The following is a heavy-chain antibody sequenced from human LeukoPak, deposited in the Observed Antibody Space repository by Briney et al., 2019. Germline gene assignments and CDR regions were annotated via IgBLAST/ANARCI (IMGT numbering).Heavy chain of an antibody. CDR3: ASISGSSRDY. CDR1: GYTFTGYY. D-gene: IGHD1-26*01. CDR2: ISAYNGNT. V-gene: IGHV1-18*04. J-gene: IGHJ4*02. Sequence: ASVKVSCKASGYTFTGYYMHWVRQAPGQGLEWMGWISAYNGNTNYAQKLQGRVTMTTDTSTSTAYMELRSLRSDDTAVYYCASISGSSRDYWGQGTLVTVSS.